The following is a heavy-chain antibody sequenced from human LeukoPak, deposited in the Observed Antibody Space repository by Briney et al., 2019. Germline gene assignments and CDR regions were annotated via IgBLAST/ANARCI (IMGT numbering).Heavy chain of an antibody. CDR1: GFTFSSYA. V-gene: IGHV3-23*01. CDR2: ISGDGDNT. CDR3: AKEMNWVFFDL. J-gene: IGHJ4*02. D-gene: IGHD3-9*01. Sequence: PGGSLRLSCAASGFTFSSYAMSWVRQAPGKGLEWVSAISGDGDNTYYADSVKGRFTISRDNSKNTLCLQMNSLRAEDTAVYYCAKEMNWVFFDLWGQGTLLTVSS.